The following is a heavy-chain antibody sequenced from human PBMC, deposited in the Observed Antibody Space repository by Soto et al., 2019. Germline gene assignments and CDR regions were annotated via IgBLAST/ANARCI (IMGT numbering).Heavy chain of an antibody. Sequence: QITLKESGPTLVKPTQTLTLTCTFSGFSLSTSGVGVGWIRQPPGKALEWLALIYWDDDRRYSPSLKSRLTITKDTSKNQVVLTMTNMDPVDTATYYCAHRPSYCSGGTCYSGFDYWGQGTLVTVSS. CDR3: AHRPSYCSGGTCYSGFDY. CDR1: GFSLSTSGVG. V-gene: IGHV2-5*02. CDR2: IYWDDDR. J-gene: IGHJ4*02. D-gene: IGHD2-15*01.